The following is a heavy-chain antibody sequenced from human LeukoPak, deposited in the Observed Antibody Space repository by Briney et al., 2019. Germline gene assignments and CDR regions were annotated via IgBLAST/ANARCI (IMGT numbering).Heavy chain of an antibody. J-gene: IGHJ3*02. D-gene: IGHD2-8*01. CDR3: ARAFFPVWAFDI. V-gene: IGHV3-66*01. CDR2: IYSGGST. CDR1: GFTVSSNY. Sequence: GGSLRLSCAASGFTVSSNYMSWVRQAPGKGLEWVSVIYSGGSTYYADSVKGRFTISRDNSKNTLYLQMNSLRAEDTAVYYCARAFFPVWAFDIWGQGTMVTVSS.